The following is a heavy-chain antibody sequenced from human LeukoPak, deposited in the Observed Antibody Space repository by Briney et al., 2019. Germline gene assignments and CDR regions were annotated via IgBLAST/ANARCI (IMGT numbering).Heavy chain of an antibody. J-gene: IGHJ4*02. Sequence: SETLSLTCTVSGGSISSYYWSWIRQPPGKGLEWIGYIYYSGSTNYNPSLKSRVTISVDKSKNQFSLKLSSVTAADTAVYYCARGQFGEYLGYWGQGTLVTVSS. V-gene: IGHV4-59*12. CDR3: ARGQFGEYLGY. CDR2: IYYSGST. CDR1: GGSISSYY. D-gene: IGHD3-10*01.